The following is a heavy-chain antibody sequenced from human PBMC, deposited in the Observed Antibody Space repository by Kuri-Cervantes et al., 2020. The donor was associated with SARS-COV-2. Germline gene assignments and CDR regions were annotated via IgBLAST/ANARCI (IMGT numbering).Heavy chain of an antibody. J-gene: IGHJ6*03. CDR2: ISSSSSYI. CDR3: ARDVAAGRAYYYYMDV. Sequence: GGSLKLSCAASGFTFSSYSMNWVRQAPGKGLEWVSSISSSSSYIYYADSVKGRFTISRDNAKNSLYLQMNSLRAEDTAAYYCARDVAAGRAYYYYMDVWGKGTTVTVSS. V-gene: IGHV3-21*01. CDR1: GFTFSSYS. D-gene: IGHD6-13*01.